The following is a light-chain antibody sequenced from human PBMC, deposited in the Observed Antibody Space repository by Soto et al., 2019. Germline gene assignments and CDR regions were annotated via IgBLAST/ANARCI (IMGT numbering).Light chain of an antibody. V-gene: IGKV3-20*01. CDR3: QQYGSSPRT. CDR1: QRVTSSY. Sequence: EIVLTQSPGTLSLSPGERATLSCRASQRVTSSYLAWYQQKPGQPPRLLIYDASNRATGTPDRFSGSESGTDFTLTISRLEPEDFAIYYCQQYGSSPRTFGQGTKVDIK. CDR2: DAS. J-gene: IGKJ1*01.